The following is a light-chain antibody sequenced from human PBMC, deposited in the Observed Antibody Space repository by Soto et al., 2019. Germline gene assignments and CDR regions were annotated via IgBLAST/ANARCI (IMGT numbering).Light chain of an antibody. Sequence: QSALTQPPSASGSPGQSVTISCTGTRDDVGGYNYVSWFQQLPGKAPKLMIYEVYKRPRGGPAGFSGSKSGNTASLTVSGLQAGDEAFYYCSSSVTSNVVVFGGGTKLTVL. CDR3: SSSVTSNVVV. J-gene: IGLJ2*01. CDR2: EVY. V-gene: IGLV2-8*01. CDR1: RDDVGGYNY.